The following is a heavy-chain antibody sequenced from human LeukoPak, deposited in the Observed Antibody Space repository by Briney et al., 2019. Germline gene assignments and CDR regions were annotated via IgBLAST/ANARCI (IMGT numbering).Heavy chain of an antibody. CDR3: ARGGYYYDSSGYLLV. CDR1: GFTFSSYS. J-gene: IGHJ4*02. D-gene: IGHD3-22*01. Sequence: GGSLRLSCAASGFTFSSYSMNWVRQAPGKGLEWVSSISSSSSYIYYADSVKGRFTISRDNAKNSLYLQMNSLRAEDTAVYYCARGGYYYDSSGYLLVWGQGTLVTVSS. CDR2: ISSSSSYI. V-gene: IGHV3-21*01.